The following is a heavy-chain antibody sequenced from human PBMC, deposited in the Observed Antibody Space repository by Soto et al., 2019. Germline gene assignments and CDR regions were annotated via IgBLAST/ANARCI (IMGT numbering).Heavy chain of an antibody. CDR3: ARVPRCSSTSCYLGDAFDI. V-gene: IGHV4-34*01. CDR1: GGSFSGYY. CDR2: INHSGST. Sequence: QVQLQQWGAGLLKPSETLSLTCAVYGGSFSGYYWSWIRQPPGKGLEWIGEINHSGSTNYNPSLKSRVTISVDTSKNQFSLKLSSVTAADTAVYYCARVPRCSSTSCYLGDAFDIWGQGTMVTVSS. J-gene: IGHJ3*02. D-gene: IGHD2-2*01.